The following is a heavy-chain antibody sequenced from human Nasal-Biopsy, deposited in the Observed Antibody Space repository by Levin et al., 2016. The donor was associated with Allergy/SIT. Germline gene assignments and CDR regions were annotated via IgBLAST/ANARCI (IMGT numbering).Heavy chain of an antibody. Sequence: GGSLRLSCVDSGVTFKSLWMSWVRQAPGRGLEWLGLMKSQGGGGTIDYAAPVKGRFTISRDDSKNTLYLQMNSLKSEDTGVYYCTTDVPYTGGRNSLHWGQGTLVIVSS. CDR3: TTDVPYTGGRNSLH. D-gene: IGHD4-23*01. CDR2: MKSQGGGGTI. CDR1: GVTFKSLW. V-gene: IGHV3-15*01. J-gene: IGHJ1*01.